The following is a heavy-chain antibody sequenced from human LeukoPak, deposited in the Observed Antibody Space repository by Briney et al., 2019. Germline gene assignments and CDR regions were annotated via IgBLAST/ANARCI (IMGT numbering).Heavy chain of an antibody. CDR1: GFTFSSYT. Sequence: GGSLRLPCAASGFTFSSYTMNWVRQAPGKGLEWVSSFSSSTSNTYYADSVKGRFTISRDNAKNSLYLQLNSLRAEDTAVYYCARGNLDYWGQGTLVTVSS. CDR3: ARGNLDY. J-gene: IGHJ4*02. D-gene: IGHD2/OR15-2a*01. V-gene: IGHV3-21*01. CDR2: FSSSTSNT.